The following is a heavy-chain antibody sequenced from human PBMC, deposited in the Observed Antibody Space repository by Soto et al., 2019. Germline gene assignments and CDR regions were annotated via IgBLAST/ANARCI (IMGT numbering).Heavy chain of an antibody. CDR3: ARDSSTGTIFGSRTLPRRYGMDV. J-gene: IGHJ6*02. CDR1: GFTFSSYS. V-gene: IGHV3-21*01. Sequence: EVQLVESGGGLVKPGGSLRLSCAASGFTFSSYSMNWVRQAPGKGLEWVSSISSSSSYIYYADSVKGRFTISRDNAKNSLYLQMNSLRAEDTAVYYCARDSSTGTIFGSRTLPRRYGMDVWGQGTTVTVSS. CDR2: ISSSSSYI. D-gene: IGHD3-3*01.